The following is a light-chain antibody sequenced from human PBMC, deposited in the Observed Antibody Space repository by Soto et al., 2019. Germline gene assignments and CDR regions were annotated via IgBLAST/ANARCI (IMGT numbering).Light chain of an antibody. J-gene: IGKJ1*01. V-gene: IGKV3-20*01. Sequence: DIVLTQSPGTLSLSPGERATLSCGASQSINSRSLAWYQQKPGQAPRLLIYDASSTAPGIPDRFSGSGSGTDFTLTISRLEPEDFAVYYCQEYGMSRTFGQGTKVDIK. CDR1: QSINSRS. CDR2: DAS. CDR3: QEYGMSRT.